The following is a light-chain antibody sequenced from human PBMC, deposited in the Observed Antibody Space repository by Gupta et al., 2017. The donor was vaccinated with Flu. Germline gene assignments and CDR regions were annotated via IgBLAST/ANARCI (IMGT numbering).Light chain of an antibody. V-gene: IGKV3-20*01. Sequence: GTMQLGPGERATLSCRASQSVSSSYLAWYQQKPGQAPRRLIYGASSRATGIPDRFSGSGSGTDFTLTISRLEPEDFAVYYCQQYGSSPRTFVQGTKVEIK. CDR1: QSVSSSY. CDR2: GAS. J-gene: IGKJ1*01. CDR3: QQYGSSPRT.